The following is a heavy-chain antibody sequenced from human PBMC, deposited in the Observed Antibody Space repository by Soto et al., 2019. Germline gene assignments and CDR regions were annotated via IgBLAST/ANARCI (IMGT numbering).Heavy chain of an antibody. CDR2: FIPMFNRP. V-gene: IGHV1-69*01. Sequence: QVQLVQSGAEVKKPGSSVKVSCKASGGTFSSYAISWVRQAPGQGLEWMGGFIPMFNRPHSARKFQGRVTITADESTSTAYMDLSSLRSEDTAVYSCARGQFHHVSNYYYALDVWGQGTTVTVSS. CDR1: GGTFSSYA. J-gene: IGHJ6*02. CDR3: ARGQFHHVSNYYYALDV.